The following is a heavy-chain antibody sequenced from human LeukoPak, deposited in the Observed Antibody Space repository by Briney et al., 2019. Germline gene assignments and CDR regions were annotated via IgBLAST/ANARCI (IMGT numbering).Heavy chain of an antibody. J-gene: IGHJ4*02. CDR1: GGSISSSSYY. V-gene: IGHV4-39*07. CDR2: IYHSGST. D-gene: IGHD6-19*01. Sequence: PSETLSLTCTVSGGSISSSSYYWGWIRQPPGKGLEWIGSIYHSGSTYYNPSLKSRVTISVDTSKNQFSLKLSSVTAADTAVYYCARLAGGGTGDLDYWGQGTLVTVSS. CDR3: ARLAGGGTGDLDY.